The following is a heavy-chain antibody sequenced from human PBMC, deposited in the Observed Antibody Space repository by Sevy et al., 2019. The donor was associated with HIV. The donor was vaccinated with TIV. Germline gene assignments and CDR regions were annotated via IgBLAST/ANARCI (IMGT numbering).Heavy chain of an antibody. D-gene: IGHD3-22*01. V-gene: IGHV4-34*01. J-gene: IGHJ4*02. CDR1: GGSFSGYY. CDR3: ARGGLTYYYDSSGYYGY. Sequence: SETLSLTCAGYGGSFSGYYWSWIRQPPGRGLEWIGEINHSGSTNYNPSLKSRVTISVDTSKNQFSLKLSSVTAADTAVYYCARGGLTYYYDSSGYYGYWGQGTLVTVSS. CDR2: INHSGST.